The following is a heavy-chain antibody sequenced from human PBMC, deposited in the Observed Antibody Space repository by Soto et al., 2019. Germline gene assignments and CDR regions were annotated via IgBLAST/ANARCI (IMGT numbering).Heavy chain of an antibody. CDR2: TNYRSKWYH. Sequence: QVQLQQSGPGLVKPSQTLSLTCAISGDSVSSNNVAWNWIRQSPSRGLEWLGRTNYRSKWYHDFRVSVKRRITNNPDTPKTQFSLQLNAVPPEDTAVYYCVREKTVTRGYGMDVWGQGTTFTVSS. CDR1: GDSVSSNNVA. V-gene: IGHV6-1*01. CDR3: VREKTVTRGYGMDV. J-gene: IGHJ6*02. D-gene: IGHD4-17*01.